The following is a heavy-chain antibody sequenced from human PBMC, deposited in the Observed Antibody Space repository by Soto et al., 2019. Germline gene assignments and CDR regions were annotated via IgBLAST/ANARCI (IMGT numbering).Heavy chain of an antibody. CDR2: INAGNGNT. D-gene: IGHD3-16*01. J-gene: IGHJ4*02. Sequence: QVQLVQSGAEVKKPGASVKVSCKASGYTCTSYAMHWVRQAPGQRLEWMGWINAGNGNTKYSQKFQGRVTITRDTSASTAYMELSSLRSEDTAVYYCASEAGRGMGYWGQGTLVTVSS. CDR1: GYTCTSYA. CDR3: ASEAGRGMGY. V-gene: IGHV1-3*01.